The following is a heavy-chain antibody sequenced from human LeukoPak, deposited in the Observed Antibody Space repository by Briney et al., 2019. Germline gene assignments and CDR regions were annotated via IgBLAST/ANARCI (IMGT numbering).Heavy chain of an antibody. J-gene: IGHJ6*02. V-gene: IGHV4-61*01. Sequence: SETLSLTCTVSGDSVSSGSFYWSWIRQPPGKGLEWIGYIYYSGSTNYNPSLKSRVTISVDTSKNQFSLKLSSVTAADTAVYYCARVGGTNYYYYGMDVWGHGTTVTVSS. CDR3: ARVGGTNYYYYGMDV. CDR2: IYYSGST. D-gene: IGHD1-26*01. CDR1: GDSVSSGSFY.